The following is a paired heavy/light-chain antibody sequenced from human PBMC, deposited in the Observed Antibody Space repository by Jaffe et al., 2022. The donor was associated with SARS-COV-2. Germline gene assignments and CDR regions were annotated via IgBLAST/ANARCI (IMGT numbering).Light chain of an antibody. CDR3: QQRSNWPLT. J-gene: IGKJ4*01. CDR1: QSVSSY. V-gene: IGKV3-11*01. CDR2: DAS. Sequence: EIVLTQSPATLSLSPGERATLSCRASQSVSSYLAWYQQKPGQAPRLLIYDASDRATGIPARFSGSGSGTDFTLTISNLEPEDFAVYYCQQRSNWPLTFGGGTKVEIK.
Heavy chain of an antibody. CDR3: ARDTWQVGCISCYHYFDS. J-gene: IGHJ4*02. V-gene: IGHV3-33*01. Sequence: QVQLVESGGGVVQPGDSLRLSCAASGFTFSSYGMHWVRQAPGKGLEWVAIVWFDGGKIHYADSVKGRFTISRDNSKNTLYLQMNSLRADDTAVYYCARDTWQVGCISCYHYFDSWGQGTLVTVSS. CDR2: VWFDGGKI. CDR1: GFTFSSYG. D-gene: IGHD2-2*01.